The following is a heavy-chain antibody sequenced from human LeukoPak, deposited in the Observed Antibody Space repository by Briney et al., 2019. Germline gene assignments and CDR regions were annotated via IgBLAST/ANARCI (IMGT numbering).Heavy chain of an antibody. CDR2: ISYDGSSK. D-gene: IGHD3-10*01. J-gene: IGHJ6*02. V-gene: IGHV3-30*03. CDR1: GFTFINYG. CDR3: ARQYYYGSGNGLDV. Sequence: GMSLRLSCAASGFTFINYGMHWVRQAPGKGLEWVALISYDGSSKYYADSVKGRIIISRDNSKNFMNLQMNSLRTEDTAVYYCARQYYYGSGNGLDVWGQGTTVTVSS.